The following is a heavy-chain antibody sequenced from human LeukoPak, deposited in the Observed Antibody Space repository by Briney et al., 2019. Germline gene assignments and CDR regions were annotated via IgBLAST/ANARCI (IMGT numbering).Heavy chain of an antibody. CDR3: ARVRRGYGGYGEAFDI. V-gene: IGHV4-4*02. CDR2: IHHSGSP. J-gene: IGHJ3*02. Sequence: SETLSLTCAVSGGSISTNNWWTWVRQPPGKGLEWIGEIHHSGSPDYNPPLKSQVTISPDKSKTQFPLTLTHLPPSATAGYYCARVRRGYGGYGEAFDILGQGTMVTVSS. D-gene: IGHD5-12*01. CDR1: GGSISTNNW.